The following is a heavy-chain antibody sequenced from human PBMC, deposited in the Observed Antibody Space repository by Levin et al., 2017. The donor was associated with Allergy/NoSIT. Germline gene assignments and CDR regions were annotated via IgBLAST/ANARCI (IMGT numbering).Heavy chain of an antibody. Sequence: GESLKISCAASGFTFSSYAMHWVRQAPGKGLEWVAVISYDGSNKYYADSVKGRFTISRDNSKNTLYLQMNSLRAEDTAVYYCARDREAPDIVVVPAANWFDPWGQGTLVTVSS. D-gene: IGHD2-2*01. CDR3: ARDREAPDIVVVPAANWFDP. J-gene: IGHJ5*02. V-gene: IGHV3-30-3*01. CDR1: GFTFSSYA. CDR2: ISYDGSNK.